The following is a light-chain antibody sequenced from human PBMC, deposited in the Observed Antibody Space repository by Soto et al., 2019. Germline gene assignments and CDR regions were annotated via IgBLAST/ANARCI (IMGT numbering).Light chain of an antibody. J-gene: IGLJ1*01. CDR2: DVT. CDR3: FSHAGSYTYV. Sequence: QSVLTQPRSVSGSPGQSVTISCTGTSSDVGGYNYVSWYQQHPGKAPKVIIYDVTKRPSGVPDRFSASKSANTASLTISGLQAEDEADYSCFSHAGSYTYVFGPGTKLTVL. V-gene: IGLV2-11*02. CDR1: SSDVGGYNY.